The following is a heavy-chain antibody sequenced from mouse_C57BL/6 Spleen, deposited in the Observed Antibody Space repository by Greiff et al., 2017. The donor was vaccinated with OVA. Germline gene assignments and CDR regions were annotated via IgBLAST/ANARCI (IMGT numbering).Heavy chain of an antibody. Sequence: VQLQQSGTVLARPGASVKMSCKTSGYTFTSYWMNWVKQRPGQGLEWIGAIYPGNSDTSYNRKFKGKAKLTAVTSASTAYREHSRLTNEDSAVYYCTRGTAQATGFADWGQGTLVTVSA. V-gene: IGHV1-5*01. D-gene: IGHD3-2*02. J-gene: IGHJ3*01. CDR1: GYTFTSYW. CDR3: TRGTAQATGFAD. CDR2: IYPGNSDT.